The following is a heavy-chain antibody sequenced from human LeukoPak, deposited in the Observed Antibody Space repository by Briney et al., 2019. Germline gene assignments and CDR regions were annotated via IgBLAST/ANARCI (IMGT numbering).Heavy chain of an antibody. J-gene: IGHJ4*02. Sequence: PGGSLRLSCAASGFTFNSYDMHWVRQATGKGLEWVSAIGTAGDTYYPGSVKGRFTISRDDAENSLFLQMNSLSAEDTAVYYCARVRGHGHGYVDYWGQGTLVTVSS. V-gene: IGHV3-13*01. CDR1: GFTFNSYD. CDR3: ARVRGHGHGYVDY. CDR2: IGTAGDT. D-gene: IGHD2-8*01.